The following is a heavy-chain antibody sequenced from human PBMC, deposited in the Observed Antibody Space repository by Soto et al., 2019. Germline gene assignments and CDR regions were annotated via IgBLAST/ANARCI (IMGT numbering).Heavy chain of an antibody. CDR2: INSDESTT. J-gene: IGHJ4*02. Sequence: PGGSQRLSCAASGFTFSSYGMHWVRQAPRKGLEWVSRINSDESTTTYADSVKGRFTISRDNAKNTLYLQMNSLRAEDTAVYFCARDYGSQAWGQGTQVTVSS. CDR3: ARDYGSQA. V-gene: IGHV3-74*01. D-gene: IGHD2-15*01. CDR1: GFTFSSYG.